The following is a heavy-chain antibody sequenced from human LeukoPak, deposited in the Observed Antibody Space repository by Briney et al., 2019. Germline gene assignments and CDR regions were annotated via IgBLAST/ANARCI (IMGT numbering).Heavy chain of an antibody. CDR1: GGSFSGYY. V-gene: IGHV4-34*01. D-gene: IGHD4-17*01. J-gene: IGHJ4*02. CDR3: ARAHLAVTTASGTCDY. Sequence: PSETLSLTCAVYGGSFSGYYWSWIRQPPGKGLERIGEINHSGSTNYNPSLKSRVTISVDTSKNQFSLKLSSVTAADTAVYYCARAHLAVTTASGTCDYWGQGTLVTVSS. CDR2: INHSGST.